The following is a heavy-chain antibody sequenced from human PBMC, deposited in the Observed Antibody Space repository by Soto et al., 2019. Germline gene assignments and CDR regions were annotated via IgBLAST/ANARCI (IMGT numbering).Heavy chain of an antibody. Sequence: SETLSLTCSVSGDSIARGDYYLTWIRHPPGKGLECIGYIHYSWDTYYKSSLKSRLSISLDTSKNHFSLELTSVTAADTAVYYCPRDHRPIGSYLRLSYYGLDVWGQGTTVTVSS. CDR3: PRDHRPIGSYLRLSYYGLDV. J-gene: IGHJ6*02. CDR2: IHYSWDT. V-gene: IGHV4-31*03. D-gene: IGHD1-26*01. CDR1: GDSIARGDYY.